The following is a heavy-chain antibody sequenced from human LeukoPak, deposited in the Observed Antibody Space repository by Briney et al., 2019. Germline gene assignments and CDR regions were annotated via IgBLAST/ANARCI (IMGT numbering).Heavy chain of an antibody. D-gene: IGHD1-26*01. CDR2: IGNSGVDT. Sequence: GGSLRLSCAASGFTFYNYAMNWVRQAPGKGLEWVSAIGNSGVDTYYADSVKGRFTISRDNSKNTLYLQMNSLRAEDTAVYYCAKGVVGAVSAAAAGYCEYWGQGTLVTVSS. V-gene: IGHV3-23*01. CDR1: GFTFYNYA. J-gene: IGHJ4*02. CDR3: AKGVVGAVSAAAAGYCEY.